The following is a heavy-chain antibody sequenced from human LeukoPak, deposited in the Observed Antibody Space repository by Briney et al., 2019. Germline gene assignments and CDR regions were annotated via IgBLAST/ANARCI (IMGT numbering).Heavy chain of an antibody. CDR3: ATVPEGVITIFGERADAFDI. V-gene: IGHV1-24*01. D-gene: IGHD3-3*01. J-gene: IGHJ3*02. Sequence: ASVKVSCKVSGYTLTELSMHWVRQAPGKGLEWMGGFDPEDGETIYAQKFQGRVTMTEDTSTDTAYMELSSLRSEDTAVYYCATVPEGVITIFGERADAFDIWGQGTMVTVSS. CDR2: FDPEDGET. CDR1: GYTLTELS.